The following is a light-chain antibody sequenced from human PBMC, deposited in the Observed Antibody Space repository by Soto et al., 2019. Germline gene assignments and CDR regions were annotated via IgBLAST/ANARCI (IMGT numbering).Light chain of an antibody. J-gene: IGKJ3*01. CDR1: QGVTTY. CDR2: DAS. V-gene: IGKV1-33*01. CDR3: QQHESSPPT. Sequence: DIELTQSPAPLSSSVGDRDTLSCQASQGVTTYLNWYHQKPGQPPKLLIYDASNLEAGVPARFSGSGSGTDFTFSISSLQPEDVAIYYCQQHESSPPTFGLGTIVEI.